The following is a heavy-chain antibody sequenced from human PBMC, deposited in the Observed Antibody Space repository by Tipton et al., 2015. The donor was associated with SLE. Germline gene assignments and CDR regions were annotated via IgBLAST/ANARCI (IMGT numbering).Heavy chain of an antibody. CDR2: IYYSGST. CDR1: GASITRHY. CDR3: ARDRDYDSGDAFDI. V-gene: IGHV4-59*11. J-gene: IGHJ3*02. D-gene: IGHD3-22*01. Sequence: TLSLTCTVSGASITRHYWSWIRQPPGKGLEWIGYIYYSGSTKYNPSLNSRVTISLDTSKNQVSLNLRSVNAADAAVYYCARDRDYDSGDAFDIWGQGTMVTVSS.